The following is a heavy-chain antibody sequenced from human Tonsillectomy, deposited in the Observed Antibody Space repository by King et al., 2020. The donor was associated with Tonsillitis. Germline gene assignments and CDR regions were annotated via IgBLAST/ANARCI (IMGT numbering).Heavy chain of an antibody. V-gene: IGHV3-30*01. CDR2: ISYDGSNK. Sequence: VQLVESGGGVVQPGRSLRLSCAASGFTFSSYAMHWVRQAPGKGLEWVAVISYDGSNKYYADSVKGRFTISRDNSKNTLYLQMNSLRAEDTAVYYCAGGYRGGSYCGYWGQGTLVTVSS. CDR1: GFTFSSYA. D-gene: IGHD1-26*01. CDR3: AGGYRGGSYCGY. J-gene: IGHJ4*02.